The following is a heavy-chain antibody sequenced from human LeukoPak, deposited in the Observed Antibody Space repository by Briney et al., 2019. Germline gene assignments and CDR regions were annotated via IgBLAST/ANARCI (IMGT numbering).Heavy chain of an antibody. CDR1: GLTFSSYG. CDR2: IWYDGSNK. D-gene: IGHD1-26*01. CDR3: ARDGPSGSYDAFDI. J-gene: IGHJ3*02. V-gene: IGHV3-33*01. Sequence: GGSLRLSCAASGLTFSSYGMHWVRQAPGKGLEWVAVIWYDGSNKYYADSVKGRFTISRDNSKNTLYLQMNSLRAEDTAVYYCARDGPSGSYDAFDIWGQGTMVTVSS.